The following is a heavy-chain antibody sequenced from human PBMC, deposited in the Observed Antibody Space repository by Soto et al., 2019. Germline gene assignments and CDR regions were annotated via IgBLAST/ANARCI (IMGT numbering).Heavy chain of an antibody. Sequence: QLRLQESGSGLVKPSQTLSLTCAVSGGSISSGGYSWSWIRQPPGKGLEWIGYIYHSGSTYYNPSLKSRVSISVDRSKNQFSLKLSSVTAADTAVYYCARAEGGIFDYWGQGTLVTVSS. V-gene: IGHV4-30-2*01. J-gene: IGHJ4*02. CDR3: ARAEGGIFDY. D-gene: IGHD3-16*01. CDR2: IYHSGST. CDR1: GGSISSGGYS.